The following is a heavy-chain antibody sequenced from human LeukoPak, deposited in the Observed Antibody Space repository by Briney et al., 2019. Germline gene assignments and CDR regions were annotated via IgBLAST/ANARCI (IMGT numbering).Heavy chain of an antibody. CDR1: GYTFTGYY. J-gene: IGHJ4*02. CDR3: ARDDVYDDRDFDY. CDR2: ISAYNGNT. V-gene: IGHV1-18*04. Sequence: WASVKVSCKASGYTFTGYYMHWVRQAPGQGLEWMGWISAYNGNTNYAQKLQGRVTMTTDTSTSTASMELRSLRSDDTAVYYCARDDVYDDRDFDYWGQGTLVTVSS. D-gene: IGHD5/OR15-5a*01.